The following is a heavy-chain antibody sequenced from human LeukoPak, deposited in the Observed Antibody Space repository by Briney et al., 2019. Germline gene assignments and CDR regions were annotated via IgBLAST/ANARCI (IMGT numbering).Heavy chain of an antibody. CDR1: GFTFSSYG. Sequence: GGSLRLSCAASGFTFSSYGMHWVRQAPGKGLEWVAVISYDGSNKYYADSVKGRFTISRDNSKNTLYLQMNSLRAEDTAVYYCAKDYGDSLPLNWGQRTLVTVSS. CDR2: ISYDGSNK. D-gene: IGHD4-17*01. CDR3: AKDYGDSLPLN. J-gene: IGHJ4*02. V-gene: IGHV3-30*18.